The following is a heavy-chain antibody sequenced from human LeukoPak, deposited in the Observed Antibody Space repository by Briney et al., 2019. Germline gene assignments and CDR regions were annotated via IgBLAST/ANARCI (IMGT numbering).Heavy chain of an antibody. V-gene: IGHV1-69*13. D-gene: IGHD3-3*01. CDR3: AKLGEFGVVRGWFDP. CDR1: GYTFTSYG. J-gene: IGHJ5*02. CDR2: IIPIFGTA. Sequence: SVKVSCKASGYTFTSYGISWVRQAPGQGLEWMGGIIPIFGTANYAQKFQGRVTITADESTSTAYMELSSLRSEDTAVYYCAKLGEFGVVRGWFDPWGQGTLVTVSS.